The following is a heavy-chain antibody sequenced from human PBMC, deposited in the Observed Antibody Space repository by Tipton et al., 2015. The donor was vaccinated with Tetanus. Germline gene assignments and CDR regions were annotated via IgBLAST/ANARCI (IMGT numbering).Heavy chain of an antibody. CDR2: IYYSGST. V-gene: IGHV4-39*01. CDR3: ARQDTLNYYYVGYFHD. CDR1: GSSITSTTHY. D-gene: IGHD3-22*01. Sequence: TLSLTCTVSGSSITSTTHYWGWIRQAPGKGLEWIGIIYYSGSTYYNASLRSRVTISVDTSKNQFSLQLRSVTGADTAVYYCARQDTLNYYYVGYFHDWGQGTLVTVSS. J-gene: IGHJ1*01.